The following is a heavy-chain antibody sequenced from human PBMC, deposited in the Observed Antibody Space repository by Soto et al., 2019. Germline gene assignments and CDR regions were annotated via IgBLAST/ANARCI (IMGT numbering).Heavy chain of an antibody. CDR1: GGSISSSSYY. Sequence: SETLSLTCTVSGGSISSSSYYWGWIRQPPGKGLEWIGSIYYSGSTYYNPSLKSRVTISVDTSKNQFSLKLSSVTAADTAVYYCASVGGLGGYDKRYNWFDPWGQGTLVTVSS. CDR2: IYYSGST. D-gene: IGHD5-12*01. V-gene: IGHV4-39*01. CDR3: ASVGGLGGYDKRYNWFDP. J-gene: IGHJ5*02.